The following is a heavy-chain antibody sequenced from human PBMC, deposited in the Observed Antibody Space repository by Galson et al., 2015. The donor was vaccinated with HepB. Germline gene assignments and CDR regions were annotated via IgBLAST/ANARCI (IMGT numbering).Heavy chain of an antibody. D-gene: IGHD3-22*01. CDR3: ARVGDYYDSIGFYYSFDY. V-gene: IGHV1-3*01. CDR2: INAGNGNT. J-gene: IGHJ4*02. Sequence: KASGYTFTSYAMHWVRQAPGQRLEWMGWINAGNGNTKYSQKFQGRVTITRDTSASTAYMELSSLRSEDTAVYYCARVGDYYDSIGFYYSFDYWGQGTLVTVSS. CDR1: GYTFTSYA.